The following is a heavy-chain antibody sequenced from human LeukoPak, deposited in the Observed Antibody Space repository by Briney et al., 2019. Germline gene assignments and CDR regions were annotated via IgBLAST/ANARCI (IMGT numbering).Heavy chain of an antibody. Sequence: TSETLSLTCAVSGGSISPYHWTWIRQPPGKGLEWIGYFSYSGCTNYNPSLKSRVTISIDTSKSQFSLKLSSVTAADTAVYYCARHLDYYGSGRYEYWGQGTLVTVPS. CDR1: GGSISPYH. CDR3: ARHLDYYGSGRYEY. V-gene: IGHV4-59*08. CDR2: FSYSGCT. D-gene: IGHD3-10*01. J-gene: IGHJ4*02.